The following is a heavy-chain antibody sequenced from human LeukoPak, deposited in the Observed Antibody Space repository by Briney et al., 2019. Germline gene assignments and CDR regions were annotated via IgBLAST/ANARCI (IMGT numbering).Heavy chain of an antibody. CDR1: GGSFSGYY. CDR2: INHSGST. D-gene: IGHD5-12*01. V-gene: IGHV4-34*01. CDR3: ASIRGYDPFDY. J-gene: IGHJ4*02. Sequence: SETLFLTCAVYGGSFSGYYWSWIRQPPGKGLEWIGEINHSGSTNYNPSLKSRVTISVDTSKNQFSLKLSSVTAADTAVYYCASIRGYDPFDYWGQGTLVTVSS.